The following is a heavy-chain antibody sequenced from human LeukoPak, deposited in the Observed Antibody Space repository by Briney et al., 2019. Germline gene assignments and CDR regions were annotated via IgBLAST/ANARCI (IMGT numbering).Heavy chain of an antibody. CDR3: ARQREGYLFDY. D-gene: IGHD5-18*01. V-gene: IGHV5-10-1*01. J-gene: IGHJ4*02. CDR1: GYSFTSYW. Sequence: GESLRISCKGSGYSFTSYWISWVRQMPGKGLEWMGRIDPCDSYTNYSPSFQGHVTISADKSISTAYLQWSSRKATDTDMYYCARQREGYLFDYWGQGTLVTVSS. CDR2: IDPCDSYT.